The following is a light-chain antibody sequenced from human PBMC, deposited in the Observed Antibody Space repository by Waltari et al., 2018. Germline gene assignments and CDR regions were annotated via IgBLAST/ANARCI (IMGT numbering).Light chain of an antibody. V-gene: IGLV2-14*01. CDR1: SSDIGLYNY. J-gene: IGLJ1*01. Sequence: QSALSQPASVSGSPGQSSTISCTGTSSDIGLYNYVPWYQHHPGKAPKLLLYEVNNRASGVSNRFPGSKSGNTASLTILGLQAEDEADYYCSSYTGSTTDVFGTGTKVTVL. CDR2: EVN. CDR3: SSYTGSTTDV.